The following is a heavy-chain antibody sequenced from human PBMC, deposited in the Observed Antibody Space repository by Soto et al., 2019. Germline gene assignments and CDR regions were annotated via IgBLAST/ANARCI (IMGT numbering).Heavy chain of an antibody. J-gene: IGHJ4*02. CDR2: IWYDGSNK. CDR1: GFTFSSYG. Sequence: GGSLRLSCAASGFTFSSYGMHWVRQAPGKGLEWVAVIWYDGSNKYYADSVKGRFTISRDNSKNTLYLQMNSLRAEDTAVYYCARDRWGGSHRMGVDYWGQGTLVTVSS. V-gene: IGHV3-33*01. CDR3: ARDRWGGSHRMGVDY. D-gene: IGHD3-16*02.